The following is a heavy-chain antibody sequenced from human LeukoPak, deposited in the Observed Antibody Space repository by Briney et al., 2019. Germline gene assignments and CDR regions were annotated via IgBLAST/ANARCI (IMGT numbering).Heavy chain of an antibody. CDR1: GFTFNSYE. CDR3: ARGGSYVHY. Sequence: GGSLRLSCAASGFTFNSYEMNWVRQAPGKGLEWVSYINSGGSAIYYADSVKGRFTISRDNAKNALYLPMNSLRADDTAVYYCARGGSYVHYWGQGTLVTVSS. V-gene: IGHV3-48*03. D-gene: IGHD1-26*01. J-gene: IGHJ4*02. CDR2: INSGGSAI.